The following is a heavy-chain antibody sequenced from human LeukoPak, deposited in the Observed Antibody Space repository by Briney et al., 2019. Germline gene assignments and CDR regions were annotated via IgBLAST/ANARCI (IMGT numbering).Heavy chain of an antibody. D-gene: IGHD2-2*02. CDR3: ARVGLYYPGGYDY. Sequence: GGSLRLSCAASGFTFSNYIMNWVRQAPGKGLEWVANIKQDGSEKYYVDSVKGRFTISRDNAKNSLYLQMNSLRAEDTAVYYCARVGLYYPGGYDYWGQGTLVTVSS. V-gene: IGHV3-7*03. J-gene: IGHJ4*02. CDR1: GFTFSNYI. CDR2: IKQDGSEK.